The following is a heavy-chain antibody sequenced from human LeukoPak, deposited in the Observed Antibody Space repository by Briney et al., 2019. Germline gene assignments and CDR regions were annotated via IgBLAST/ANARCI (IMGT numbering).Heavy chain of an antibody. CDR1: GFTFNNYW. CDR3: ARFRYIGSDLEVFDS. D-gene: IGHD5-12*01. V-gene: IGHV3-7*01. J-gene: IGHJ4*02. CDR2: MNQDGSHK. Sequence: GGSLRLSCAASGFTFNNYWFSWVRQAPGKGLEWVANMNQDGSHKYSVDSVKGRFTISRDNARNSLYLQMNGLRAEDTTVYYCARFRYIGSDLEVFDSWGQGTLVTVSS.